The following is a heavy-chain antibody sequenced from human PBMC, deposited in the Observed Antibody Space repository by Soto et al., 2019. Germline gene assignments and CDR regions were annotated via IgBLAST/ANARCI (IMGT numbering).Heavy chain of an antibody. V-gene: IGHV4-59*01. CDR2: IYYSGST. D-gene: IGHD3-3*01. Sequence: PETLSLTCTVSGGSISSYYWSWIRQPPGKGLEWIGYIYYSGSTNYNPSLKSRVTISVDTSKNQFSLKLSSVTAADTAVYYCARDNRRYDFWSGYYTPYYYYGMDVWGQGTTVTVSS. CDR3: ARDNRRYDFWSGYYTPYYYYGMDV. J-gene: IGHJ6*02. CDR1: GGSISSYY.